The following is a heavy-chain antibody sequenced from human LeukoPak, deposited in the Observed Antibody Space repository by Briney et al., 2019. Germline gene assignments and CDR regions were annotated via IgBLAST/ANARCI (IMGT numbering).Heavy chain of an antibody. CDR1: GYTFTSYG. CDR3: ARDWNYYDSSGYYPDY. CDR2: ISAYNGNT. Sequence: GASVTVSCKASGYTFTSYGISWVRQAPGQGLEWMGWISAYNGNTNYAQKLQGRVTMTTDTSTSTAYMELRSLRSDDTAVYYCARDWNYYDSSGYYPDYWGQGTLVTVS. D-gene: IGHD3-22*01. J-gene: IGHJ4*02. V-gene: IGHV1-18*01.